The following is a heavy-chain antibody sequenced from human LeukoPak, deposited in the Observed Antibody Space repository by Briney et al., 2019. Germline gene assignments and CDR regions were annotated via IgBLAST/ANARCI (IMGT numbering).Heavy chain of an antibody. V-gene: IGHV4-38-2*02. J-gene: IGHJ4*02. CDR3: ARGFYDFWSGYFTIQANFDY. D-gene: IGHD3-3*01. CDR2: IYHSGST. Sequence: SETLSLTCTVSGYSISSGYYWGWIRQPPGKGLEWIGSIYHSGSTYYNPSLKSRVTISVDTSKNRFSLKLSSVTAADTAVYYCARGFYDFWSGYFTIQANFDYWGQGTLVTVSS. CDR1: GYSISSGYY.